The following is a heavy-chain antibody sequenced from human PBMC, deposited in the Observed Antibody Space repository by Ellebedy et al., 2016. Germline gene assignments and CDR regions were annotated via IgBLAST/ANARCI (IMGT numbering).Heavy chain of an antibody. V-gene: IGHV3-23*01. D-gene: IGHD2-15*01. Sequence: GGSLRLXCAASGFTFSSYAMSWVRQAPGKGLEWVSAISGSGGSTYYADSVKGRFTISRDNSKNTLYLQMNSLRAEDTAVYYCVRLKCSGGSCNPDDDSWGQGTLVTVSS. CDR3: VRLKCSGGSCNPDDDS. J-gene: IGHJ4*02. CDR2: ISGSGGST. CDR1: GFTFSSYA.